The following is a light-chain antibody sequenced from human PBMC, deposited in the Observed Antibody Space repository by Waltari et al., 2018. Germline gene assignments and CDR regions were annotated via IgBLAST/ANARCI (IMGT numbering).Light chain of an antibody. V-gene: IGLV3-21*02. CDR3: QVWDSSFDRVV. J-gene: IGLJ2*01. CDR2: DDS. Sequence: SYVLTQSPSASVAPGQTATITCGGNNIGSKNVHWYQQRPGQAPVLVVYDDSDRPSGIPCRFSGSNSANTATLTISRVDSGDEADYYCQVWDSSFDRVVFGGGTKLTVL. CDR1: NIGSKN.